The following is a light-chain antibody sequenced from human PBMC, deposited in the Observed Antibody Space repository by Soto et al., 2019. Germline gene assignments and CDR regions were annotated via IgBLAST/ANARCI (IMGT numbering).Light chain of an antibody. J-gene: IGKJ1*01. Sequence: ETMMTQSSDTLSVSLGERATLSCRASQSLRSSLAWYEQNPGQAPRLLIYDASSRAACNPARFSGSGSGTVFTLTHCDLQSGDFAGFFCQQYNYWPLSFGQWTK. CDR3: QQYNYWPLS. CDR2: DAS. V-gene: IGKV3-15*01. CDR1: QSLRSS.